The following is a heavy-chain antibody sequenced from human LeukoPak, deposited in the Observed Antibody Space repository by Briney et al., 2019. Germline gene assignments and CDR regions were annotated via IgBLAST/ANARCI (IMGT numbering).Heavy chain of an antibody. CDR1: GYTFTSYG. V-gene: IGHV1-18*01. CDR3: AREYEGGTTGYNWFDP. J-gene: IGHJ5*02. Sequence: GASVKVSCKASGYTFTSYGISWVRQAPGQGLEWMGWISAYNGNTNYAQKLQGRVTMTTDTSTSTAYMELRSLRSDDTAVYHCAREYEGGTTGYNWFDPWGQGTLVTVSS. D-gene: IGHD1-1*01. CDR2: ISAYNGNT.